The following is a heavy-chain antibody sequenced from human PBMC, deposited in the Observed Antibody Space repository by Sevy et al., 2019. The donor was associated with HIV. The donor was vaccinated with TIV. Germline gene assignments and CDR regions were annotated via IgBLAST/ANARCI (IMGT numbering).Heavy chain of an antibody. D-gene: IGHD1-26*01. V-gene: IGHV3-30-3*01. CDR1: GFTFSSYA. Sequence: GGSLRLSCAASGFTFSSYAMHWVRQAPGKGLEWVAVISYDGSNKYYADSVKGRFTISRDNSKNTLYLQMNSLRAEDTAVYYCASYVVGATSWSYADYWGQGTLVTVSS. CDR3: ASYVVGATSWSYADY. CDR2: ISYDGSNK. J-gene: IGHJ4*02.